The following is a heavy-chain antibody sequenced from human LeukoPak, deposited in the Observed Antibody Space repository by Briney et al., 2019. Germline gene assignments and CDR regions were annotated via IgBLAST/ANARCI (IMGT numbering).Heavy chain of an antibody. CDR1: GFTFSSYG. CDR2: IYYDGSGQ. CDR3: ARQHPSYYDSSGHYLVDY. D-gene: IGHD3-22*01. Sequence: GGSLRLSCAASGFTFSSYGMHWVRQAPGKGLEWVAIIYYDGSGQYYADSVKGRFTISRDNIKNTLFLQVDSLRAEDTAVYYCARQHPSYYDSSGHYLVDYWGQGTLVAVSS. J-gene: IGHJ4*02. V-gene: IGHV3-33*01.